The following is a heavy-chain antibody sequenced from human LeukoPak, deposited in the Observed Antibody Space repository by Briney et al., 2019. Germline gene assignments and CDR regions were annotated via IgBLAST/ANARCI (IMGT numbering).Heavy chain of an antibody. CDR1: GFTFDDHG. J-gene: IGHJ4*02. CDR2: INWNSDST. V-gene: IGHV3-20*04. Sequence: GGSLRLSCAASGFTFDDHGMSWVRQAPGKGLEWVSGINWNSDSTGYADSVKGRFTISRDNAKNSLYLQMNSLRAEDTAVYYCARGLWFGELGFDYWGQGTLVTVSS. D-gene: IGHD3-10*01. CDR3: ARGLWFGELGFDY.